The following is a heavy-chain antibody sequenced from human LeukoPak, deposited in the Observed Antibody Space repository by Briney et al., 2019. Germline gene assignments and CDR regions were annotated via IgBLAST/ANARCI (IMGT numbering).Heavy chain of an antibody. V-gene: IGHV4-4*07. CDR1: GGSISSYY. Sequence: PSETLSLTCTVSGGSISSYYWCWIRQPAGKGLEWIGRIYTSGSTNYNPSLKRRVTMSVDTSKNQFSLKLSSVTAADTAVYYCARELAAAGMFDYWGQGTLVTVSS. CDR3: ARELAAAGMFDY. J-gene: IGHJ4*02. CDR2: IYTSGST. D-gene: IGHD6-13*01.